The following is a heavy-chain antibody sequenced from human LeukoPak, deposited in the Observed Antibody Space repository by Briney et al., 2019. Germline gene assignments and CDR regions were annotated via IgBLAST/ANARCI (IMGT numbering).Heavy chain of an antibody. CDR3: AKDHFSGGFNY. V-gene: IGHV3-23*01. Sequence: GTLRLSCAASGFTFSSYGMSWVRQAPGKGLEWVSAISGSGGSTYYADSVKGRFTISRDNSKNTLYLQMNSLRAEDTAVYYCAKDHFSGGFNYWGQGTLVTVSS. CDR1: GFTFSSYG. J-gene: IGHJ4*02. D-gene: IGHD3-3*02. CDR2: ISGSGGST.